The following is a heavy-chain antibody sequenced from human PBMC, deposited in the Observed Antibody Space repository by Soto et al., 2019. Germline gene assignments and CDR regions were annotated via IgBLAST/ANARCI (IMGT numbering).Heavy chain of an antibody. CDR2: INHSGST. D-gene: IGHD3-22*01. J-gene: IGHJ4*02. Sequence: LSLPCAVYGGSFCGYYWSWIRQPPGKGLEWLGEINHSGSTHYNPSLKSRVTISVDTSKNQFSLKLSSVTAADTAVYYCARVSRYYYDSSGYYYFDYWGQGTLVTVSS. CDR1: GGSFCGYY. CDR3: ARVSRYYYDSSGYYYFDY. V-gene: IGHV4-34*01.